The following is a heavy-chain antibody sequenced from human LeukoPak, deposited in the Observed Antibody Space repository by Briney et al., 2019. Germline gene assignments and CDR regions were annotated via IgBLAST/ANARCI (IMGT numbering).Heavy chain of an antibody. CDR2: ISGSGDST. Sequence: PGGSLRLSCAASGFTFSSYWMHWVRQAPGKGLEWVSAISGSGDSTYYADSVKGRFTISRDNSKNTLYLQMNSLRAEDTAIYYCAKDFTPYYYGSGSFYKWYFVDYWGQGTLVTVAS. CDR3: AKDFTPYYYGSGSFYKWYFVDY. CDR1: GFTFSSYW. D-gene: IGHD3-10*01. J-gene: IGHJ4*02. V-gene: IGHV3-23*01.